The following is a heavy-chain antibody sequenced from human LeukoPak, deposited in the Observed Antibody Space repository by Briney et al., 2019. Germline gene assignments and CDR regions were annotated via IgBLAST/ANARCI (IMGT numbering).Heavy chain of an antibody. CDR1: GGSFSGYY. Sequence: SETLSLTCAVYGGSFSGYYWSWIRQPPGKGLEWIGEINHSGSTNYNPSLKSRVTISVDTSKNQFSLKLSSVTAADTAVYYCAREDSGYDYAHDAFDIWGQGTMVTVSS. CDR2: INHSGST. CDR3: AREDSGYDYAHDAFDI. J-gene: IGHJ3*02. D-gene: IGHD5-12*01. V-gene: IGHV4-34*01.